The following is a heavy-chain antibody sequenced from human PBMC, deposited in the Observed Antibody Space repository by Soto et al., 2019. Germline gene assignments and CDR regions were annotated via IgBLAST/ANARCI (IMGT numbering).Heavy chain of an antibody. CDR2: IYWDDDK. D-gene: IGHD3-3*01. J-gene: IGHJ4*02. CDR1: GFSLTTSGVG. V-gene: IGHV2-5*02. Sequence: QITLNESGPTVVRPTETLTLTCRFSGFSLTTSGVGVGWIRQSPGKAPEWFALIYWDDDKRYSASLKSRLTITKDTSKIQVVLTVSDLDPTDTATYYCAHRVLRTVFGLVTTTAIYFDFWGQGTPVAVSS. CDR3: AHRVLRTVFGLVTTTAIYFDF.